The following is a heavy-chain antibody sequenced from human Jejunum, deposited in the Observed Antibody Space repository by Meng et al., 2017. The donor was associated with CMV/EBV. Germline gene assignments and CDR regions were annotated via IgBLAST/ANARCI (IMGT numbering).Heavy chain of an antibody. V-gene: IGHV3-23*01. CDR3: ARGGVKVYYFNAMDV. J-gene: IGHJ6*02. CDR1: GFPFNNYA. CDR2: IGDSGDRT. D-gene: IGHD3-10*01. Sequence: GFPFNNYAMNWVRQAPGKGLLWVSAIGDSGDRTYYADSEKGRFTISRDNSKNTLYLQMNSLRAEDTAVYYCARGGVKVYYFNAMDVWGQGTPVTVSS.